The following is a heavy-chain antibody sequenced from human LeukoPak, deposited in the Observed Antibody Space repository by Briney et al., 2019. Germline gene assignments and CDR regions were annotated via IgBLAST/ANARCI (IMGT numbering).Heavy chain of an antibody. CDR3: ARDYYGGNSEVLSWHFDL. Sequence: PGGSLRLSCAASGFTVSSNYMSWVRQAPGKGLEWVSVIYSGGGSTYYADSVKGRFTISRDKSKNTLYLQMNSLRAEDTAVYYCARDYYGGNSEVLSWHFDLWGRGTLVSVSS. D-gene: IGHD4-23*01. CDR2: IYSGGGST. CDR1: GFTVSSNY. V-gene: IGHV3-66*01. J-gene: IGHJ2*01.